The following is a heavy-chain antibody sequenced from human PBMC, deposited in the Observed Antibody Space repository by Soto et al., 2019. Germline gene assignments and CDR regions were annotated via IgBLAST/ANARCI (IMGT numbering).Heavy chain of an antibody. D-gene: IGHD4-17*01. J-gene: IGHJ4*01. CDR2: IKSKIDGGTT. CDR3: SFQESTTVTTFEY. V-gene: IGHV3-15*01. Sequence: GGSLSLSCDASGFSINNAWMSWIRQPPGKGLEWVGRIKSKIDGGTTDYAAPVKGRFTISRDESTNTLYLQMKSLKTEDTAVYYCSFQESTTVTTFEYWGHGTLVTVSS. CDR1: GFSINNAW.